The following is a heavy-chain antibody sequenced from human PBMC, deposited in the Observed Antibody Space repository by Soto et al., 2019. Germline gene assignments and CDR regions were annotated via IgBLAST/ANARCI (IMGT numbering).Heavy chain of an antibody. J-gene: IGHJ6*02. CDR3: ARYCMSYNCLADHYLAMEV. D-gene: IGHD1-1*01. Sequence: SETLSLTCSVSGASIYSYYWNWIRQSPGKGLEWIGYIYDSGSTNYNPSLESRVTISVDTSKKQVSLKLSSVSAADTAGYFCARYCMSYNCLADHYLAMEVWGQGTTVTVSS. CDR2: IYDSGST. V-gene: IGHV4-59*01. CDR1: GASIYSYY.